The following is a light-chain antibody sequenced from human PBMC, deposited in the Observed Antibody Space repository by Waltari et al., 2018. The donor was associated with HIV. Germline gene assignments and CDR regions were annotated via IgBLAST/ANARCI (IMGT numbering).Light chain of an antibody. J-gene: IGKJ2*01. CDR1: QSVSSY. CDR3: QQRSYWPPYT. CDR2: DAS. V-gene: IGKV3-11*01. Sequence: EIVLTQSPATLSLSPGERVTLSCRASQSVSSYLAWYQQKPGQAPRLLIYDASNRATGIPARFSASGSGTDFTLTISSLEPEDFAVYYCQQRSYWPPYTFGQGTRLEIK.